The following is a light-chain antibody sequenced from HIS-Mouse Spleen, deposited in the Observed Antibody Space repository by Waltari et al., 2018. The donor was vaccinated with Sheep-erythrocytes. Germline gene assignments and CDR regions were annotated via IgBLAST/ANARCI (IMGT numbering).Light chain of an antibody. Sequence: SYELTQPPSVSVSPGQTASITCSGAKSGDKYACWYQQKPGQSPVLVIYQDSKRPSGIPERFSGSNSGNTATLTISGTQAMDEADYYCQAWDSSTGVVFGGGTKLTVL. CDR1: KSGDKY. CDR2: QDS. V-gene: IGLV3-1*01. CDR3: QAWDSSTGVV. J-gene: IGLJ2*01.